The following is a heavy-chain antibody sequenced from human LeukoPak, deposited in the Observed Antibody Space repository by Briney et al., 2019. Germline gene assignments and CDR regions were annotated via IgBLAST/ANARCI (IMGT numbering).Heavy chain of an antibody. CDR2: IIPIFGTA. CDR3: AGTMVRGVEYYYYYMDV. J-gene: IGHJ6*03. D-gene: IGHD3-10*01. V-gene: IGHV1-69*13. Sequence: SVKVSCKASGGTFTSYAISWVRQAPGQGLEWMGGIIPIFGTANYAQKFQGRVTITADESTSTAYMELSSLRSEDTAVYYCAGTMVRGVEYYYYYMDVWGKGTTVTISS. CDR1: GGTFTSYA.